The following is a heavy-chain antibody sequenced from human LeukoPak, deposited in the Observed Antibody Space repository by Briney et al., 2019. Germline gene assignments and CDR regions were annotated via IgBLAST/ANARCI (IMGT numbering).Heavy chain of an antibody. V-gene: IGHV3-21*03. Sequence: GGSLRLSCAASGFTFSSYSMNWVRQAPGKGLEWVSSISSSSYIYYADSVKDRLTISRGNAKNSLYLQMNSLRAEDTPVYYCARDGYSYGPPALDYWPQGTLDSVSS. CDR3: ARDGYSYGPPALDY. D-gene: IGHD5-18*01. J-gene: IGHJ4*02. CDR2: ISSSSYI. CDR1: GFTFSSYS.